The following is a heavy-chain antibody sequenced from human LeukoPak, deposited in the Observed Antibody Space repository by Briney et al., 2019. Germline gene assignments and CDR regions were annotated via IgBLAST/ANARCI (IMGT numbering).Heavy chain of an antibody. Sequence: ASVKVSCKASGYTFTGYYMHWVRRAPGHGREWMGGINSKSGGTNYAQNSQGSDTMTRDTSISTACMALSRLRSHNTAVYSGASGEFFYGSASYYRRDSFDPWGQRTLVTVSS. J-gene: IGHJ5*02. D-gene: IGHD3-10*01. CDR1: GYTFTGYY. V-gene: IGHV1-2*02. CDR2: INSKSGGT. CDR3: ASGEFFYGSASYYRRDSFDP.